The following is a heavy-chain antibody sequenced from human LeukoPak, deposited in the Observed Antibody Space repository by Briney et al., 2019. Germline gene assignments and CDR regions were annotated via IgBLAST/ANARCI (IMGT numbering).Heavy chain of an antibody. D-gene: IGHD2-8*01. CDR3: ARVPPCTNGVCYRSYFDY. CDR1: GFTFSSYW. V-gene: IGHV3-74*01. CDR2: INTDGSST. J-gene: IGHJ4*02. Sequence: PGGSLRLSCAASGFTFSSYWMHWVRQAPGKGLVWVSRINTDGSSTSYADSVKGRFTISRDNAKNTLYLQMNSLRAEDTAVYYCARVPPCTNGVCYRSYFDYWGQGTLVTVSS.